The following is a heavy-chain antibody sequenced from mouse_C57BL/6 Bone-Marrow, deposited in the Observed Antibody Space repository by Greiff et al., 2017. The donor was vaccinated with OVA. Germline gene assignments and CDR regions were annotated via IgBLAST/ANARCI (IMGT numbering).Heavy chain of an antibody. J-gene: IGHJ3*01. D-gene: IGHD2-4*01. CDR3: TTEIYYDYDDGAWFAY. V-gene: IGHV14-4*01. CDR2: IDPENGDT. Sequence: EVQLQQSGAELVRPGTSVKVSCKASGYAFTNYLIEWVKQRPEQGLEWIGWIDPENGDTEYASKFQGKATITADTSSNTAYLQLSSLTSEDTAVYYCTTEIYYDYDDGAWFAYWGQGTLVTVSA. CDR1: GYAFTNYL.